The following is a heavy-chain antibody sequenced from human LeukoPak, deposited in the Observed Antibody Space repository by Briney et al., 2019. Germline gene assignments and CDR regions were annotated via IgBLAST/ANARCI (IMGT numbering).Heavy chain of an antibody. CDR2: ISGSGGST. J-gene: IGHJ4*02. Sequence: GGSLRLSCAASGLTISSYAMSWVRQAPGKGLEWVSAISGSGGSTYYADSVKGRFTISRDNSKNTLYLQMNSLRAEDTAVYYCAKDRGGGSYYYFDYWGQGTLVTVSS. CDR1: GLTISSYA. D-gene: IGHD1-26*01. CDR3: AKDRGGGSYYYFDY. V-gene: IGHV3-23*01.